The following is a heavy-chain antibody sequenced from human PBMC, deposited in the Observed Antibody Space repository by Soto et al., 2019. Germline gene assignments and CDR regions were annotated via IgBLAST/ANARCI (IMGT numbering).Heavy chain of an antibody. Sequence: GGSLRLSCAACGFTFSSYCIHWVRQAPCKGLEWVAVISYDGSNKYYADSVKGRFTISRDNSKNTLYLQMNSLRAEDTAVYYCAKGYRYGPPSDYWGQGTLVTVSS. CDR1: GFTFSSYC. CDR2: ISYDGSNK. J-gene: IGHJ4*02. V-gene: IGHV3-30*18. D-gene: IGHD5-18*01. CDR3: AKGYRYGPPSDY.